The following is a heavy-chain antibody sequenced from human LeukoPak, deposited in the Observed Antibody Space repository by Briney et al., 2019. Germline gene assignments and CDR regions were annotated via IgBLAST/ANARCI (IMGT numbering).Heavy chain of an antibody. J-gene: IGHJ4*02. D-gene: IGHD6-13*01. CDR2: ISGSGGRT. CDR1: GFSFNSYA. V-gene: IGHV3-23*01. CDR3: AKDREYSSSWNYYFDS. Sequence: GGSLRLSCAASGFSFNSYAMSWVRQAPGKGLEWVSAISGSGGRTHFADSVKGRFTISRDKSKNTMSLQMNSLRAEDTAVYFCAKDREYSSSWNYYFDSWGQGTLVTVSP.